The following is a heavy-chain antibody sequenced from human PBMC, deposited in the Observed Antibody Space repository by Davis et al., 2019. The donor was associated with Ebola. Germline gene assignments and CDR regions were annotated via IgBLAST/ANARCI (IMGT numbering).Heavy chain of an antibody. CDR1: GYTFTDSY. Sequence: ASVKVSCKASGYTFTDSYMHWVRQAPGHGLEWMGWIIPNSGGTNYAQKFQGRVTMTRDTSINTAYMELNRLRSDDTAVYYCARDREGYSSSWYGDDYWGQGTLVTVSS. D-gene: IGHD6-13*01. V-gene: IGHV1-2*02. CDR2: IIPNSGGT. J-gene: IGHJ4*02. CDR3: ARDREGYSSSWYGDDY.